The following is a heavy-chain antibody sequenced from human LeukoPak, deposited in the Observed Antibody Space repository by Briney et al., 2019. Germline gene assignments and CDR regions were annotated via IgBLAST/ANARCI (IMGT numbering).Heavy chain of an antibody. D-gene: IGHD6-19*01. J-gene: IGHJ4*02. CDR3: ARGAYSSGWYDSYFDY. CDR2: ISSSSSYI. Sequence: GGSLRLSCAASGFTFSSYSMNWVRQAPGKGLEWVSSISSSSSYIYYADSVKGRFTISRDNAKNSLYLQMNSLRAEDTAVYYCARGAYSSGWYDSYFDYWGQGTLVTVSS. V-gene: IGHV3-21*01. CDR1: GFTFSSYS.